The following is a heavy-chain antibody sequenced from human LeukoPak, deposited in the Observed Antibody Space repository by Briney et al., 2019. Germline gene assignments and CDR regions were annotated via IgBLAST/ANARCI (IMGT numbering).Heavy chain of an antibody. V-gene: IGHV4-39*07. J-gene: IGHJ4*02. Sequence: SETLSLTCTVSGGSISSRFYYWGWIRQPPGKGLEWIGSMYYSGSTYYNPSLKSRVTISVDTSKNQFSLKLSSVTAADTAVYYCARTGPGGSYADYWGQGTLVTVSS. CDR1: GGSISSRFYY. D-gene: IGHD1-26*01. CDR2: MYYSGST. CDR3: ARTGPGGSYADY.